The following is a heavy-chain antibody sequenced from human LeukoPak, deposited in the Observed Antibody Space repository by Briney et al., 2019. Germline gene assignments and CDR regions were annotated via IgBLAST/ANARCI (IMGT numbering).Heavy chain of an antibody. CDR2: ISAYNGNT. Sequence: ASVKVSCKASGYTFTSYGISWVRQAPGQGLEWMGWISAYNGNTNYAQKLQGRVTMTTDTSTSTAYMELRSLRSDDTAVYYCARDSVEMDRVPEYFQHWGQGTLVTVSS. V-gene: IGHV1-18*01. CDR3: ARDSVEMDRVPEYFQH. D-gene: IGHD5-24*01. CDR1: GYTFTSYG. J-gene: IGHJ1*01.